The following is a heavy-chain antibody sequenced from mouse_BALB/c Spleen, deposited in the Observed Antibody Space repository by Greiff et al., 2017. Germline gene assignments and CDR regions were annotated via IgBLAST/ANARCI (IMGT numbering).Heavy chain of an antibody. V-gene: IGHV2-6-7*01. CDR3: ARDRFTTATIFSMDY. CDR1: GFSLTGYG. J-gene: IGHJ4*01. Sequence: VMLVESGPGLVAPSQSLSITCTVSGFSLTGYGVNWVRQPPGKGLEWLGMIWGDGSTDYNSALKSRLSISKDNSKSQVFLKMNSLQTDDTARYYCARDRFTTATIFSMDYWGQGTSVTVSS. D-gene: IGHD1-2*01. CDR2: IWGDGST.